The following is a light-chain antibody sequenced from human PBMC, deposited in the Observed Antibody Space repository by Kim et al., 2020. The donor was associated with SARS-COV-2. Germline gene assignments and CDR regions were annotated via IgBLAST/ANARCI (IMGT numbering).Light chain of an antibody. V-gene: IGKV3-15*01. J-gene: IGKJ4*01. Sequence: EVVMTQSPATLSLSPGERATLSCRASHSVSSRFAWYQQKPGQAPRLLIYDSSTRATGIPARISGSGSGTGFTLTISSLQSEDSAIYYCQQYDKWPLTFGGGTKVDIK. CDR2: DSS. CDR1: HSVSSR. CDR3: QQYDKWPLT.